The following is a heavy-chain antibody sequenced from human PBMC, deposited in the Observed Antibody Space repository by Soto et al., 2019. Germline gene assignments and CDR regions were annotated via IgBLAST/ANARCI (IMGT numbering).Heavy chain of an antibody. D-gene: IGHD7-27*01. CDR3: ARLDGGLGLPGGLLDY. J-gene: IGHJ4*02. CDR1: GGSITSGGYS. V-gene: IGHV4-30-2*01. Sequence: SETLSLTCALSGGSITSGGYSWSWIRQPPGRGLEWIGYIYHSGSTSYNPSLESRVTMSVDRSRNHFSLELRSVTAADTAVYYCARLDGGLGLPGGLLDYWGQGARVTVSS. CDR2: IYHSGST.